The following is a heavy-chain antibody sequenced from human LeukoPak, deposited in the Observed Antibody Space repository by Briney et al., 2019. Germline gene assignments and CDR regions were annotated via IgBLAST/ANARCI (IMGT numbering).Heavy chain of an antibody. J-gene: IGHJ5*02. CDR2: ISSSGSTI. D-gene: IGHD3-10*01. CDR1: GFTFSDYY. CDR3: ARQPGAGWFDP. V-gene: IGHV3-11*01. Sequence: GGSLRLSCAASGFTFSDYYMSWIRQAPGKGLEWVSYISSSGSTIYYADSVKGRLTISRDNAKNSLYLQMNSLGAEDTAVYYCARQPGAGWFDPWGQGTLVTVSS.